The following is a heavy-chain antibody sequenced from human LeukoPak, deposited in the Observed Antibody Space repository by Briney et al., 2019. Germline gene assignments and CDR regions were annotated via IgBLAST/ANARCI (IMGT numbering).Heavy chain of an antibody. V-gene: IGHV4-39*01. CDR3: ASHRRYSYGSW. CDR1: GGSLSKYF. Sequence: PSETLSLTRTVSGGSLSKYFWRWIRQPPRKGLGWVGSMYYIGSTYYNPSLKRRATISLDTPIQQLSLNLSAVTAADTAVYYCASHRRYSYGSWWGQGTLVTVSS. J-gene: IGHJ4*02. D-gene: IGHD5-18*01. CDR2: MYYIGST.